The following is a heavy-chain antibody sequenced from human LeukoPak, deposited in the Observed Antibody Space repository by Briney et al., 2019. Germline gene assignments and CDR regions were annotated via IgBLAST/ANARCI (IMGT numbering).Heavy chain of an antibody. V-gene: IGHV1-2*02. CDR2: INPNSGGT. D-gene: IGHD2-2*01. CDR3: ARDVGDCSRTSCYAGGYNWFDP. CDR1: GYTFTGYY. Sequence: ASVKVSCKASGYTFTGYYMHWVRQAPGQGLEWMGWINPNSGGTNYAQKFQGRVTMTRDTSISTAYMELSRLRSDDTAVYYCARDVGDCSRTSCYAGGYNWFDPWGQGTLVTVSS. J-gene: IGHJ5*02.